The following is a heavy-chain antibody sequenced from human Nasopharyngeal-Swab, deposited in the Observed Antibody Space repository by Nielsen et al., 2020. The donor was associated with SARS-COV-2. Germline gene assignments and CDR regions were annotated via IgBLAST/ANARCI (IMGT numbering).Heavy chain of an antibody. V-gene: IGHV1-18*01. J-gene: IGHJ4*02. D-gene: IGHD3-10*01. CDR3: ARDGSGSYPPPD. Sequence: WGRQAPGQGLEWVGWINPYNDDRQYAQKFQDRVSMTTDTSTNTVYMELRSLRSDDTAVYYCARDGSGSYPPPDWGQGTLVTVSS. CDR2: INPYNDDR.